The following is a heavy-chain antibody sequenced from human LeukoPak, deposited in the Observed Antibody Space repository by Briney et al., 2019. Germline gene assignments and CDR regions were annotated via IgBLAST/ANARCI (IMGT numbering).Heavy chain of an antibody. CDR1: GFTFSSYW. D-gene: IGHD5-12*01. CDR3: ARSGYDDYYYYGMDV. Sequence: GGSLRLSCAASGFTFSSYWMHWVRQAPGKGLVWVSRINSDGSSTSYADSVKGRFTISRDNAKNTLYLQMNSLRAEDTAVYYCARSGYDDYYYYGMDVWGQGTTVTVSS. J-gene: IGHJ6*02. CDR2: INSDGSST. V-gene: IGHV3-74*01.